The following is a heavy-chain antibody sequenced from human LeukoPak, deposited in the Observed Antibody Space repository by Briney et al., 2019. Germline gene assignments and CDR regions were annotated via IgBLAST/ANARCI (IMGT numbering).Heavy chain of an antibody. CDR2: ISYDGGST. Sequence: GGSLRLSCAASGFTFSTYAMHWVRQAPGKGLEWVAIISYDGGSTSYADSVKGRFTTSRDNSKNTLYLQMSSLRTEDTAVYYCAKIEGSSSYCFDYWGQGTLVTVSS. V-gene: IGHV3-30*18. J-gene: IGHJ4*02. D-gene: IGHD6-6*01. CDR3: AKIEGSSSYCFDY. CDR1: GFTFSTYA.